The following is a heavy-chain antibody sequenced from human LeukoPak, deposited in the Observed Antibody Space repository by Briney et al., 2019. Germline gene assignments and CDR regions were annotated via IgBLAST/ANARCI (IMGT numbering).Heavy chain of an antibody. CDR2: ISSSSSYI. CDR1: GFTFSSYS. D-gene: IGHD3-22*01. CDR3: ARDRAPYYYDSSGYDY. Sequence: GGSLRLSCAASGFTFSSYSMNWVRQAPGKGLEWVSSISSSSSYIYYADSVKGRFTISRDNAKNSLYLQMNSLRAEDTVVYYCARDRAPYYYDSSGYDYWGQGTLVTVSS. V-gene: IGHV3-21*01. J-gene: IGHJ4*02.